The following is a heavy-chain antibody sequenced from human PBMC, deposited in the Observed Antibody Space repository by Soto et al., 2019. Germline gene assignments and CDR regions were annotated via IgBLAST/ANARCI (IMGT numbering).Heavy chain of an antibody. CDR2: IYYSGST. Sequence: QVQLQESGPGLVKPSETLSLTCTVSGGSVSSGSYYWSWIRQPPGKGLEWIGYIYYSGSTNYNPSXXGXVXXSVDTSKNQFSLKLSSVTAADTAVYYCASGWYFDYWGQGTLVTVSS. CDR3: ASGWYFDY. J-gene: IGHJ4*02. V-gene: IGHV4-61*01. CDR1: GGSVSSGSYY. D-gene: IGHD2-2*03.